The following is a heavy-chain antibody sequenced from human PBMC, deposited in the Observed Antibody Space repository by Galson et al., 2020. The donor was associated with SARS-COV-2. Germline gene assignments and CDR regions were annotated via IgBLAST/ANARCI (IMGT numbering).Heavy chain of an antibody. CDR2: IKHDGSEK. V-gene: IGHV3-7*03. D-gene: IGHD6-13*01. CDR1: GFIFKDFW. Sequence: GGSLRLSCVASGFIFKDFWMSWVRQAPGKGLEWVANIKHDGSEKYYVDSVKGRFTISRDNTKNSVSLEMNNLRAEDTAVYYCVREREAADGWGQGTLVTVSP. CDR3: VREREAADG. J-gene: IGHJ4*02.